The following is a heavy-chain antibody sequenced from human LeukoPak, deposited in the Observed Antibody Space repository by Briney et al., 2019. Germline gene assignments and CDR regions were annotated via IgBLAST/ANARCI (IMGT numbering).Heavy chain of an antibody. Sequence: SVKVSCKASGGTFSSYAISWVRHAPGQGLEWMGRIIPIFGTANYAQKFQGRVTITTDESTSTAYMELSSLRSEDTAVYYCARPLGGYDAFDIWGQGTMVTVSS. D-gene: IGHD3-16*01. CDR1: GGTFSSYA. CDR2: IIPIFGTA. J-gene: IGHJ3*02. CDR3: ARPLGGYDAFDI. V-gene: IGHV1-69*05.